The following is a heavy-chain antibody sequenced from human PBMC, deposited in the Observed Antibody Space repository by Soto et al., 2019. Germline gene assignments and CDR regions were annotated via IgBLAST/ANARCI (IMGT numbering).Heavy chain of an antibody. Sequence: ASVKVSCKASGYTFTSYGISWVRQAPGQGLEWMGWISAYNGNTNYAQKLQGRVTMTTDTSTSTAYMELRSLRSDDTAVYYCAREGGLWHSSSYWFDPWGQGTLVTVST. V-gene: IGHV1-18*01. D-gene: IGHD6-6*01. CDR2: ISAYNGNT. CDR3: AREGGLWHSSSYWFDP. J-gene: IGHJ5*02. CDR1: GYTFTSYG.